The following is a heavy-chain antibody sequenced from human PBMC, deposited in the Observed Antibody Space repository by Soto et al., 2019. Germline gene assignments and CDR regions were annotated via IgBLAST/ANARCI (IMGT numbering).Heavy chain of an antibody. CDR3: ARVYDFWSGYFDY. J-gene: IGHJ4*02. V-gene: IGHV3-74*01. CDR2: INSDGSST. D-gene: IGHD3-3*01. Sequence: EVQLVESGGGLVQPGGSLRLSCAASGFTFSSYWMHWVRQAPGKGLVWVSRINSDGSSTSYADSVKGRFTISRDNAKNRLYLKMNSLRAEDTAVYYCARVYDFWSGYFDYWGQGTLVTVSS. CDR1: GFTFSSYW.